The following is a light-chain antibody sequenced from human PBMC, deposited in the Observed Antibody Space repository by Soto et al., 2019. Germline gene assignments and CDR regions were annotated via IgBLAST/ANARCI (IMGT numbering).Light chain of an antibody. Sequence: EIGMTHSPSTLAVSPGERATLSCRASQSVSSSLAWYQQKPGQAPRLLIYGASTRATGIPARFSGSGSGTEFTLTISSLQSEDFAVYYCPQYNNWPPITFGQGTRLEI. CDR2: GAS. CDR3: PQYNNWPPIT. CDR1: QSVSSS. J-gene: IGKJ5*01. V-gene: IGKV3-15*01.